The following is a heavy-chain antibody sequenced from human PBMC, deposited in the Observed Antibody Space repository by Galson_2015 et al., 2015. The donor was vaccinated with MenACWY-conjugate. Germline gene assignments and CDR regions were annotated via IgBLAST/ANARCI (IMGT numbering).Heavy chain of an antibody. CDR3: ARVFDTWYMDV. Sequence: SLRLSCAASGFTFGTYGIHWVRQAPAKGLEWVALIWDDGSYKYYADSVKGRFTISRDNSKNTLYLQMNSLRAEDTAAYYCARVFDTWYMDVWGKGTTVTVSS. V-gene: IGHV3-33*08. CDR2: IWDDGSYK. D-gene: IGHD3-3*01. CDR1: GFTFGTYG. J-gene: IGHJ6*03.